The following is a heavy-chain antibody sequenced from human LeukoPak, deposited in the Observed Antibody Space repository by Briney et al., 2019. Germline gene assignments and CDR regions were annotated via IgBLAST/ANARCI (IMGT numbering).Heavy chain of an antibody. Sequence: GGSLRLSCAASGFIFNSYSMNWVRRAPGKGLEWVSSISRDSNYIYYADSVKGQFTISRDNAKNSLYLQMKSLKAEDTAVYYCARESPENDYWGQGTLVTVSS. CDR2: ISRDSNYI. CDR3: ARESPENDY. J-gene: IGHJ4*02. CDR1: GFIFNSYS. V-gene: IGHV3-21*06. D-gene: IGHD5-24*01.